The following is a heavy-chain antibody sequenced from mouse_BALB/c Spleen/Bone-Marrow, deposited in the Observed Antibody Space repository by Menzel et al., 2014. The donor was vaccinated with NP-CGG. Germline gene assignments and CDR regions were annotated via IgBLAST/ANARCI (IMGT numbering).Heavy chain of an antibody. CDR3: TRSYGSSYEYYFDY. Sequence: VQLQQSGAELVRPGASVKLSCKASGNTFTSYWINWVKQRPGQGLEWIGNIYPSDSYTNYNQKFKDKATLTVDKSSSTAYMQLSSPTSEDSAVYYCTRSYGSSYEYYFDYWGQGTTLTVSS. J-gene: IGHJ2*01. CDR1: GNTFTSYW. CDR2: IYPSDSYT. D-gene: IGHD1-1*01. V-gene: IGHV1-69*02.